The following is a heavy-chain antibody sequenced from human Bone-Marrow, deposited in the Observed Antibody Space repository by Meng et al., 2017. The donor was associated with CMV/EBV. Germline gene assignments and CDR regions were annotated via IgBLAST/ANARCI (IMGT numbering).Heavy chain of an antibody. J-gene: IGHJ4*02. V-gene: IGHV4-4*02. CDR3: ARNHGKSDFDY. CDR1: GGSISGSDW. D-gene: IGHD1-14*01. CDR2: ISHSGRT. Sequence: TCAVFGGSISGSDWWTWVRRPPGKGLEWIGEISHSGRTNYTPSLKSRVTISVDKSKNQFSLKVSSVTAADTAVYYCARNHGKSDFDYWGQGTLVTVSS.